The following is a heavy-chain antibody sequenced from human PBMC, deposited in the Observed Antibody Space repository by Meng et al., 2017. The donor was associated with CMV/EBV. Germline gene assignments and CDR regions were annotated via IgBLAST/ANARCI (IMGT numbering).Heavy chain of an antibody. J-gene: IGHJ6*02. CDR3: ARDKGCSSTSCYALGYFGMDV. D-gene: IGHD2-2*01. V-gene: IGHV3-11*04. CDR1: GFTFSDYY. CDR2: ISSSGSTI. Sequence: GESLKISCAASGFTFSDYYMRWIRQAPGKGLEWVSYISSSGSTIYYADSVKGRFTISRDNAKNSLYLKMNSLRAEDTAVYYCARDKGCSSTSCYALGYFGMDVWGQGSTVTVSS.